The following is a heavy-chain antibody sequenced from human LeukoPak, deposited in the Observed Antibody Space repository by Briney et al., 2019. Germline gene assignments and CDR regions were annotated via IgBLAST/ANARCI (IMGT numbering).Heavy chain of an antibody. CDR2: IWYDGSNK. CDR1: GFTFSSYG. CDR3: AKDFGRFGELLSYYFDY. J-gene: IGHJ4*02. Sequence: GRSLRLSCAASGFTFSSYGMHWVRQAPGTGLEWVAVIWYDGSNKYYADSVKGRFTISRDNSKNTLYLQMNSLRAEDTAVYYCAKDFGRFGELLSYYFDYWGQGTLVTVSS. D-gene: IGHD3-10*01. V-gene: IGHV3-33*06.